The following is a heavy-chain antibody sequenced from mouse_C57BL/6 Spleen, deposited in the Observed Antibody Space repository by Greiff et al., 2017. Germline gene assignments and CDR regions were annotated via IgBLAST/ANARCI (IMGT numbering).Heavy chain of an antibody. J-gene: IGHJ4*01. D-gene: IGHD1-1*01. CDR3: ARDYGSSYDAMDY. V-gene: IGHV1-61*01. CDR1: GYTFTSYW. CDR2: IYPSDSET. Sequence: VKLQQPGAELVRPGSSVKLSCKASGYTFTSYWMDWVKQRPGQGLEWIGNIYPSDSETHYNQKFKDKATLTVDKSSSTAYMQLSSLTSEDSAVYYCARDYGSSYDAMDYWGQGTSVTVSS.